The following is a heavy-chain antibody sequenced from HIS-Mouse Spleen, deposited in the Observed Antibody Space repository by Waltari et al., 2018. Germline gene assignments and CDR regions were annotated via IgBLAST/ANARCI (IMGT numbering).Heavy chain of an antibody. CDR3: ARGMYSSSWLSPADDAFDI. V-gene: IGHV3-30-3*01. CDR1: GFTFSSYA. CDR2: ISYDGSNK. Sequence: QVQLVESGGGVVQPGRSLRLSCAASGFTFSSYAMHWVRQAPGKGLEWVAVISYDGSNKYYGDSVKGRFTISRDNSKNTLYLQMNSLRAEDTAVYYCARGMYSSSWLSPADDAFDIWGQGTMVTVSS. J-gene: IGHJ3*02. D-gene: IGHD6-6*01.